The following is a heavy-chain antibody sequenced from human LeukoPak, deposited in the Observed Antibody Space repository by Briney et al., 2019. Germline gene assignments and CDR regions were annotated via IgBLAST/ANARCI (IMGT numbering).Heavy chain of an antibody. J-gene: IGHJ4*02. CDR1: GFTFSDYY. V-gene: IGHV3-11*06. Sequence: GGSLRLSCAASGFTFSDYYMSWIRQAPGKGLEWVSSISSSSSYIYYADSLKGRFTISRDNAKNSLYLQMNSLRAEDTAVYYCARDRCGGDGCYSFDCWGQGTLVTVSS. CDR3: ARDRCGGDGCYSFDC. CDR2: ISSSSSYI. D-gene: IGHD2-15*01.